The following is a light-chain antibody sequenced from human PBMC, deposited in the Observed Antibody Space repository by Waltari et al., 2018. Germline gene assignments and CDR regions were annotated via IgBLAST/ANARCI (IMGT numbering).Light chain of an antibody. CDR1: KSVNNNY. V-gene: IGKV3-20*01. CDR3: QKYATSPEA. CDR2: GSS. J-gene: IGKJ4*01. Sequence: EIVLTQSPGTLSLSTGERATLSCRASKSVNNNYLAWYHQKPGQPPTLLIYGSSTRATGIPDRFHGSGAGTDVTLIISRLEPEDFAVFYCQKYATSPEAFGGGTKVEIK.